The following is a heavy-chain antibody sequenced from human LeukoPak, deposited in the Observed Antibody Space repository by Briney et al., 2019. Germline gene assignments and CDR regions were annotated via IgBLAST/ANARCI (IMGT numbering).Heavy chain of an antibody. V-gene: IGHV3-7*01. CDR2: MNEDGSEI. CDR1: GFTFSSYW. D-gene: IGHD4-11*01. Sequence: PGGSLRLSCAASGFTFSSYWMDWVRQPPGKGLEWVANMNEDGSEINYVDSVKGRFTISRDNAQDSLYLQMNSLTAEDTAVYYCARDRGYSNFDYWGQGTLLTVSS. J-gene: IGHJ4*02. CDR3: ARDRGYSNFDY.